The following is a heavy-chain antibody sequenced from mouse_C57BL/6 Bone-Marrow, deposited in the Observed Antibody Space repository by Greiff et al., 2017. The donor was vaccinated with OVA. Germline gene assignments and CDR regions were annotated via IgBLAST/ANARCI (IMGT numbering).Heavy chain of an antibody. Sequence: DVMLVESGEGLVKPGGSLKLSCAASGFTFSSYAMSWVRQTPEKRLEWVAYISSGGDYIYYADTVKGRFTISRDNARNTLYQQMSSLKSEDTAMYYCTRVHWAFDYWGQGTTLTVSS. CDR3: TRVHWAFDY. CDR1: GFTFSSYA. D-gene: IGHD4-1*01. CDR2: ISSGGDYI. V-gene: IGHV5-9-1*02. J-gene: IGHJ2*01.